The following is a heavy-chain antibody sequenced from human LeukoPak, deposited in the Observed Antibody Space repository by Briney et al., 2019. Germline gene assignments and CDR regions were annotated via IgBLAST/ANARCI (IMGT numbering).Heavy chain of an antibody. J-gene: IGHJ6*02. CDR1: GSNFGNYY. V-gene: IGHV3-33*08. Sequence: GGSLRLSCAASGSNFGNYYVSWVRQAPGKGLEWVAVIWYDGSNKYYADSVKGRFTISRDNSKNTLYLQMNSLRAEDTAVYYCARVGDYDYYYYGMDVWGQGTTVTVSS. D-gene: IGHD4-17*01. CDR2: IWYDGSNK. CDR3: ARVGDYDYYYYGMDV.